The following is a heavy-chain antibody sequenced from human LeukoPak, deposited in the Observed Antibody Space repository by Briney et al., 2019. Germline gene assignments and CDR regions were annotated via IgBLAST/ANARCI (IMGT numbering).Heavy chain of an antibody. CDR1: GFTFSSYA. J-gene: IGHJ4*02. D-gene: IGHD3-22*01. CDR2: ISASGGST. CDR3: AKQCGPYYDSSAYYSDY. Sequence: PGGSLRLSCAASGFTFSSYAMSWVRQAPGQGLEWVSSISASGGSTYYADSVRGRFTISRDNSKNTVYLQMNSLRSEDTAVYYCAKQCGPYYDSSAYYSDYWGQGTLVTVSS. V-gene: IGHV3-23*01.